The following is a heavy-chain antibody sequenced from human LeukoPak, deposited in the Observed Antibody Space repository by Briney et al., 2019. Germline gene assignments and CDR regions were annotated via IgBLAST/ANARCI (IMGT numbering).Heavy chain of an antibody. D-gene: IGHD6-19*01. CDR1: GYTFTGYY. V-gene: IGHV1-2*02. CDR2: INPNSGGT. CDR3: AREAPVAAGSDAFDI. J-gene: IGHJ3*02. Sequence: ASVKVSCKASGYTFTGYYMHWVRQAPGQGLEWMGWINPNSGGTNYAQKFQGRVTMTRDTSIRTAYMELSRLRSDDTAVYYCAREAPVAAGSDAFDIWGQGTMVTVSS.